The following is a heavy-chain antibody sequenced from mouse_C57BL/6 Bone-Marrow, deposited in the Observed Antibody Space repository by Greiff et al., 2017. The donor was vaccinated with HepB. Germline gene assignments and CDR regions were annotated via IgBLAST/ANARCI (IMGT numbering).Heavy chain of an antibody. CDR1: GYSITSGYY. CDR2: ISYDGSN. D-gene: IGHD1-1*01. J-gene: IGHJ4*01. V-gene: IGHV3-6*01. CDR3: VTTVVDYYAMDY. Sequence: EVQLQQSGPGLVKPSQSLSLTCSVTGYSITSGYYWNWIRQFPGNKLEWMGYISYDGSNNYNPSFKNRISITRDTSKNQFFLKLNSVTTEDTATYYCVTTVVDYYAMDYWGQGTSVTVSS.